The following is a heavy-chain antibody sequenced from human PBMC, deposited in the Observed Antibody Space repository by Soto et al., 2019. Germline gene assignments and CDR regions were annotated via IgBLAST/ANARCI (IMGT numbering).Heavy chain of an antibody. CDR3: VRSLWTSSWYAGY. V-gene: IGHV4-38-2*01. CDR1: NYSISSGYY. CDR2: IYHSGTT. D-gene: IGHD6-13*01. J-gene: IGHJ4*02. Sequence: PSETLSLTCAVSNYSISSGYYWGWLRQPPGKGLEWIGSIYHSGTTYYNPSLKSRVTISLDTSTNQFSLKVSSVTAADTAVYYCVRSLWTSSWYAGYWGQGTLVTVSS.